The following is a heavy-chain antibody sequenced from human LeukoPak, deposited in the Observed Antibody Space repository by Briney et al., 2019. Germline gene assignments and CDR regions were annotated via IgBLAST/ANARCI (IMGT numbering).Heavy chain of an antibody. J-gene: IGHJ4*02. D-gene: IGHD3-9*01. CDR2: INPNSGGT. CDR1: GYTFTGYY. Sequence: ASVKVSCKTSGYTFTGYYMHWVRQAPGQGLEWMGWINPNSGGTSYAQKFQDRVSMTRDTSISTAYMHLSRLRSDDTAVYYCARSPHILTGENFDYWGQGTLLTVSS. V-gene: IGHV1-2*02. CDR3: ARSPHILTGENFDY.